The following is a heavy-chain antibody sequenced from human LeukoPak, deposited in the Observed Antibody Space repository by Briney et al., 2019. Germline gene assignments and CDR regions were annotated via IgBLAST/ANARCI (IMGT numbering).Heavy chain of an antibody. CDR3: AGEIGTYKLGQFDY. D-gene: IGHD7-27*01. CDR2: IQNDVMTK. J-gene: IGHJ4*02. Sequence: GGSLRLSCQAPGSIFSNYGMHWVRQAPGKGLEGVEFIQNDVMTKYYADSVKGRFTISRDNSRNTLYLQMNSLRVEDTAVYYCAGEIGTYKLGQFDYWGRGTLVTVSS. V-gene: IGHV3-30*02. CDR1: GSIFSNYG.